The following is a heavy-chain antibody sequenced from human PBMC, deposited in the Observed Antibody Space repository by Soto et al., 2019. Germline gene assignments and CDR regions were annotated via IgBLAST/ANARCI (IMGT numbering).Heavy chain of an antibody. D-gene: IGHD1-26*01. Sequence: GASVKVSCKASGGTFSSYAISWVRQAPGQGLEWMGGIIPIFGTANYAQKFQGRVTITADESTSTAYMELSSLRSEDTAVYYCARFIASGSTNWFDPWGQGTLVTVSS. CDR2: IIPIFGTA. J-gene: IGHJ5*02. CDR1: GGTFSSYA. V-gene: IGHV1-69*13. CDR3: ARFIASGSTNWFDP.